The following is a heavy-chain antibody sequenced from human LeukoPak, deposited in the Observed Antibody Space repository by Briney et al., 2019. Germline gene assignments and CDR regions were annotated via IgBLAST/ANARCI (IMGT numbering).Heavy chain of an antibody. V-gene: IGHV3-11*05. CDR1: GFTFSDYY. D-gene: IGHD5-24*01. Sequence: PGGSLRLSCAASGFTFSDYYMSWIRQAPGKGLECLSYISGSGADINYVDSVKGRFTISRDNSKNTLDLQMNSLRAEDTAIYYCAKDSRDYNFRTGYYFDYWGQGTLVTVSS. CDR2: ISGSGADI. CDR3: AKDSRDYNFRTGYYFDY. J-gene: IGHJ4*02.